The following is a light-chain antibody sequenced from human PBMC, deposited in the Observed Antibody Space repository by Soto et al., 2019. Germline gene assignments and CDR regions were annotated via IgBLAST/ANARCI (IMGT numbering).Light chain of an antibody. CDR2: NAS. J-gene: IGKJ1*01. Sequence: EIVLTQSPATLSLSPGERATLSCRASQSVSSYLAWYQQKPGQAPRLLINNASNRATGIPARFSGSGSGTDLTLTISSLEPEDFAVYYCQQRSNWLWTFGQGTKVEIK. V-gene: IGKV3-11*01. CDR1: QSVSSY. CDR3: QQRSNWLWT.